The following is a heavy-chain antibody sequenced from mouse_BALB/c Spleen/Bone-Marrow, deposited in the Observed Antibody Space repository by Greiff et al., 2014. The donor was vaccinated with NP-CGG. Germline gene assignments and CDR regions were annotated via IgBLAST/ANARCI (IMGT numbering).Heavy chain of an antibody. J-gene: IGHJ4*01. CDR2: INPSSGYT. Sequence: QVQLQQSGAELARPGASVKMSCKASGYTFTSYTMHWVKQRPGQGLEWIGYINPSSGYTNYNQKFKDKATLTADKSSRTAYMQLSSLTSEDSAVYYCAYGNYGYAMDYWGQGTSVTVSS. CDR3: AYGNYGYAMDY. D-gene: IGHD2-10*02. CDR1: GYTFTSYT. V-gene: IGHV1-4*01.